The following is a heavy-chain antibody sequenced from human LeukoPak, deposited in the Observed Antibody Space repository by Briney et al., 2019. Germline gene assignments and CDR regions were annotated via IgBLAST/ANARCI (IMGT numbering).Heavy chain of an antibody. V-gene: IGHV3-30*02. CDR3: AKDGNWASVS. Sequence: WGSLRLSCVGSGFTFSVHWVRQVPGKGLEWLTFIRHDGTDQHYADSVRGRFTISRDNSKNTVYLQMNSLRPGDTALYYCAKDGNWASVSWGQGTLLTVSS. J-gene: IGHJ5*02. D-gene: IGHD7-27*01. CDR1: GFTFS. CDR2: IRHDGTDQ.